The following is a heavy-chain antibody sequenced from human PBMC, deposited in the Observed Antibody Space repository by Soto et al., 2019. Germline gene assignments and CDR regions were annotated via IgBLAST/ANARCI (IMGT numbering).Heavy chain of an antibody. CDR3: ARDLNGDSVIEH. J-gene: IGHJ1*01. V-gene: IGHV3-53*02. Sequence: EVQLVETGGGLIQPGGSLSLSCAASGFAVSNSYMSWVRQAPGKGLEWVSVIYADGTTHSADSVRGRFTISRDSSRNTVYLQMNNLRAEDTAVYYCARDLNGDSVIEHWGQGTLVTVSS. CDR1: GFAVSNSY. D-gene: IGHD4-17*01. CDR2: IYADGTT.